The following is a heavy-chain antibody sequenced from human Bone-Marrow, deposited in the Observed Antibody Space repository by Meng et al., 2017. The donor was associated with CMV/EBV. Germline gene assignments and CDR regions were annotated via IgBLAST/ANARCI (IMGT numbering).Heavy chain of an antibody. CDR1: GGTFSSYA. V-gene: IGHV1-69*10. CDR2: IILILGIA. Sequence: SVKVSCKASGGTFSSYAISWVRQAPGQGLEWMGGIILILGIANYAQKFQGRVTITADKSTSTAYMELSSLRSEDTAVYYCATSESTCSSTSCYTDWFDPWGQGTLVTVSS. J-gene: IGHJ5*02. CDR3: ATSESTCSSTSCYTDWFDP. D-gene: IGHD2-2*02.